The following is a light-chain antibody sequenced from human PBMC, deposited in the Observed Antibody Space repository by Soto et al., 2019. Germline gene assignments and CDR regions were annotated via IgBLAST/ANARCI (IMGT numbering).Light chain of an antibody. CDR1: QSVSSSY. CDR2: GAS. J-gene: IGKJ4*01. CDR3: QQYGSSPPTFT. Sequence: EIVLTQSPGTLSLSPGERATLSCRASQSVSSSYLAWYQQKPGQAPRLLIYGASSRATGIPDRFNGSGSGTDFTLTISRLEPEDFAVYYCQQYGSSPPTFTFGGGTKVEIK. V-gene: IGKV3-20*01.